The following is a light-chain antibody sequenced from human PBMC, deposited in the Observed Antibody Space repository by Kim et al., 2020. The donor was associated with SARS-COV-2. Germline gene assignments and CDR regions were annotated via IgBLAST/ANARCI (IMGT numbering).Light chain of an antibody. V-gene: IGLV2-14*01. J-gene: IGLJ3*02. CDR1: SSDVGAYNH. Sequence: QSALTQPASVSGSPGQSITISCTGASSDVGAYNHVSWFQRYPGKAPKLMTYDVTKRPSGVSDRFSGSKSGITASLTISGLQTEDEADYYCASYTTSATWVSGGGTQLTVL. CDR3: ASYTTSATWV. CDR2: DVT.